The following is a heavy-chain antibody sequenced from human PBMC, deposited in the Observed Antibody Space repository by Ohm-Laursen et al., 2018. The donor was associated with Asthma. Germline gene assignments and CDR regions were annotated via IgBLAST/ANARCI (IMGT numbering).Heavy chain of an antibody. CDR1: GYSFSLYS. Sequence: SLRLSCAASGYSFSLYSIHWIRQAPGKGLEWVASISTASTFIYYADSVRGRFTTSRDNSKNTMYLQMNSLRADGTAVYYCAKPISTGTTWGHDFDVWGQGTMVTVST. V-gene: IGHV3-21*04. D-gene: IGHD4-17*01. CDR3: AKPISTGTTWGHDFDV. CDR2: ISTASTFI. J-gene: IGHJ3*01.